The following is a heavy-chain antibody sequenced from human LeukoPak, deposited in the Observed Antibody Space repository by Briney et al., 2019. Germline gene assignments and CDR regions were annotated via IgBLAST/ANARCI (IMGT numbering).Heavy chain of an antibody. CDR2: INPSGGST. J-gene: IGHJ6*03. CDR3: ARDRSYGSGSYYYYMDV. V-gene: IGHV1-46*03. D-gene: IGHD3-10*01. Sequence: ASVKVSCKASGDTFSKYAITWVRQAPGQGLEWMGIINPSGGSTSYAQKFQGRVTMTRDTSTSTAYMELSSLRSEDTAVYYCARDRSYGSGSYYYYMDVWGKGTTVTVSS. CDR1: GDTFSKYA.